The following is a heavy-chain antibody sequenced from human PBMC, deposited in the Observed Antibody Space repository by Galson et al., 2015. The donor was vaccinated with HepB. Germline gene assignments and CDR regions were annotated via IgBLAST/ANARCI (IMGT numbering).Heavy chain of an antibody. Sequence: SLRLSCAASGFTFSSYAMHWVRQAPGKGLEWVAVISYDGSNKYYADSVKGRFTISRDNSKNTLYLQMNSLRAEDTAVYYCARTTYSSSWYHDDYYGMDVWGQGTTVTVSS. J-gene: IGHJ6*02. V-gene: IGHV3-30-3*01. CDR2: ISYDGSNK. CDR1: GFTFSSYA. CDR3: ARTTYSSSWYHDDYYGMDV. D-gene: IGHD6-13*01.